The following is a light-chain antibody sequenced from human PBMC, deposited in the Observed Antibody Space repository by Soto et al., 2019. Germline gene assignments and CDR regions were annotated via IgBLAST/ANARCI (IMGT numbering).Light chain of an antibody. Sequence: QSVLTQPASVSGSPGQAITISCTGTSSDVGNYNLVSWYQQFPGKDPKLIIYAGSRRPSGVSNRFSGSKSGNTASLTISGLQAEDEADYYCCSYAGSFTFDVFGGGTKLTVL. CDR2: AGS. V-gene: IGLV2-23*03. J-gene: IGLJ2*01. CDR3: CSYAGSFTFDV. CDR1: SSDVGNYNL.